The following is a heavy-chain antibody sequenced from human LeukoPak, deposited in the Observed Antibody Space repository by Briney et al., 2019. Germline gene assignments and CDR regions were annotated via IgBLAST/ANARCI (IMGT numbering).Heavy chain of an antibody. CDR3: ARDRYYDILTGYLD. Sequence: PGGSLRLSCAASGFTFISFGMHWVRQALGKGLEWVAVISYDGSKKYYADSVKGRFTISRDNSKNTLYLQMNSLRDEDTAVYYCARDRYYDILTGYLDWGQGTLVTVSS. J-gene: IGHJ4*02. CDR1: GFTFISFG. D-gene: IGHD3-9*01. V-gene: IGHV3-30*03. CDR2: ISYDGSKK.